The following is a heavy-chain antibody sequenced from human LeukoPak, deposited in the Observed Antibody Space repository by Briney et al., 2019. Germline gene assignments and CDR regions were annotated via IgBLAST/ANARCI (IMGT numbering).Heavy chain of an antibody. Sequence: GRSLRLSCAASGFSFSSYGMHWVRQAPGKGLEWVAVIWYDGSKKYYADSVKGRFTISRDNSKNTLYVQMNSLRAEDTAVYYCAKDGYCSSTSCYWSYWGQGTLVTVSS. V-gene: IGHV3-33*06. J-gene: IGHJ4*02. CDR1: GFSFSSYG. CDR3: AKDGYCSSTSCYWSY. CDR2: IWYDGSKK. D-gene: IGHD2-2*03.